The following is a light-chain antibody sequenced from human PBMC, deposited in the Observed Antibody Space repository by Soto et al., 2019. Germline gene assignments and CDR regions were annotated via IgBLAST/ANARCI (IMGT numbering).Light chain of an antibody. CDR2: DAS. Sequence: EIVLTQSPATLSLSPGERATLSCRASQSISTNLAWHQQKPGQSPRLLIYDASKRATGVPVRFSGSGSGTDFTLTISSLEPEDFAVYYCQHRSNWPLTFGGGTNVEIK. J-gene: IGKJ4*01. CDR3: QHRSNWPLT. V-gene: IGKV3-11*01. CDR1: QSISTN.